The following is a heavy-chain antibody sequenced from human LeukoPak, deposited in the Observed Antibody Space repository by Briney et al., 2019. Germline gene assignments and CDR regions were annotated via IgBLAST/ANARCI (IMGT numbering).Heavy chain of an antibody. CDR3: ARRDYYDSSGYYGSFDY. J-gene: IGHJ4*02. V-gene: IGHV4-34*01. CDR2: INHSGST. CDR1: GGSFSGYY. D-gene: IGHD3-22*01. Sequence: SETLSLTCAVYGGSFSGYYWSWIRQPPGKGLEWIGEINHSGSTNYNPSLKSRVTISVDTSKNQFSLKLSSVTAADTAVYYCARRDYYDSSGYYGSFDYWGQGTLVTVSS.